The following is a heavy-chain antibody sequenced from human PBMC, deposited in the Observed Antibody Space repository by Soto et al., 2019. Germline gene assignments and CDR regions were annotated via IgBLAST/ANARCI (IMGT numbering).Heavy chain of an antibody. CDR1: GFTFSSYG. CDR3: AKDSTWFGEFPPYYFDY. D-gene: IGHD3-10*01. J-gene: IGHJ4*02. CDR2: ISYDGSNK. V-gene: IGHV3-30*18. Sequence: QVQLVESGGGVVQPGRSLRLSCAASGFTFSSYGMHWVRQAPGKGLEWVAVISYDGSNKYYADSVKGRFTISRDNSKSTLYLQMNSLRAEDTAVYYCAKDSTWFGEFPPYYFDYWGQGTLVTVSS.